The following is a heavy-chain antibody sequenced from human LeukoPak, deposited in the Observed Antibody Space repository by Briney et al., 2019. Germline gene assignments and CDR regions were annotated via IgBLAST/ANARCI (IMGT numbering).Heavy chain of an antibody. CDR1: GYTFTSYG. CDR3: ARVGQWLVRGAFDI. Sequence: ASVKVSCKASGYTFTSYGISWVRQAPGQGLEWMGWISAYNGNTNYAQKLQGRVTMTTDPSTSTAYMELRSLRSDDTAVYYCARVGQWLVRGAFDIWGQGTMVTVSS. J-gene: IGHJ3*02. D-gene: IGHD6-19*01. V-gene: IGHV1-18*04. CDR2: ISAYNGNT.